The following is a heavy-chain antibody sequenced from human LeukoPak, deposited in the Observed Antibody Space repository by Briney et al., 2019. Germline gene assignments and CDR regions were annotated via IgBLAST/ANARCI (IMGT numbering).Heavy chain of an antibody. J-gene: IGHJ4*02. Sequence: PSQTLSLTCTVSGGSISSGGYYWSWIRQHPGKGLEWIGYIYYSGSTYYNPSLKSRVTISVDTSKNQFSLKLSSVTAADTAVYYCATAPYYDILTGYRHFLDYWGQGTLVTVSS. CDR1: GGSISSGGYY. V-gene: IGHV4-31*03. D-gene: IGHD3-9*01. CDR2: IYYSGST. CDR3: ATAPYYDILTGYRHFLDY.